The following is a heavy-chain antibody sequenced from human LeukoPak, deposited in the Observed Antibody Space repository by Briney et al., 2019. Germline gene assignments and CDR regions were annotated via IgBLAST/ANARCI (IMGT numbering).Heavy chain of an antibody. V-gene: IGHV4-39*07. D-gene: IGHD4-17*01. Sequence: SETLSLTCTVSGGSISSSSYYWGWIRQPPGKGLEWIGSIYYSGSTYYNPSLKSRVTISVDTSKNQFSLKLSSVTAADTAVYYCARALHDYGDYFYYYYYMDVWGKGTTVTVSS. CDR1: GGSISSSSYY. CDR3: ARALHDYGDYFYYYYYMDV. CDR2: IYYSGST. J-gene: IGHJ6*03.